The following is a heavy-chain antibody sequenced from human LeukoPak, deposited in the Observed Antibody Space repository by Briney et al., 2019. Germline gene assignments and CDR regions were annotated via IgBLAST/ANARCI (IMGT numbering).Heavy chain of an antibody. V-gene: IGHV4-59*08. Sequence: SETLSLTCTVSGGSISSYYWSWIRQPPGKGLEWIGYIYYSGSTNYNPSLKSRVTISVDTSKNQFSLKLSSVTAADTAVYYCATGYSTTTSFGYWGQGTLVTVSS. D-gene: IGHD6-13*01. CDR1: GGSISSYY. CDR2: IYYSGST. CDR3: ATGYSTTTSFGY. J-gene: IGHJ4*02.